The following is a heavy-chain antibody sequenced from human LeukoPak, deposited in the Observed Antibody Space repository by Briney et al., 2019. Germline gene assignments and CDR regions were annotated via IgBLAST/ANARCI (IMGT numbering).Heavy chain of an antibody. CDR1: GFTFSSYE. J-gene: IGHJ4*02. V-gene: IGHV3-48*03. D-gene: IGHD4-17*01. Sequence: GGSLRLSCAASGFTFSSYEMNWVRQAPGKGLERLSYISSSGSTIYYADSLKGRFTISRDNAKNSLYLQMNSLRAEDTAVYYCARDDGDYAFDYWGQGTLVTVSS. CDR2: ISSSGSTI. CDR3: ARDDGDYAFDY.